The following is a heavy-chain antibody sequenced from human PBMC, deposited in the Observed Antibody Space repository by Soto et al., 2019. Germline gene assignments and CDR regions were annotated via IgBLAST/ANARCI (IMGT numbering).Heavy chain of an antibody. V-gene: IGHV4-34*01. CDR2: INLSGST. D-gene: IGHD3-10*01. Sequence: SETLSLACAVYGGSFSGYYWSWIRQPPGKGLEWIGEINLSGSTNYNPSLKSRVTISVDTPKNQFSLKLSSVTAADTAVYYCARIRGWVTMVRGVIINQYYYYYGMDVWGQGTTVTVSS. CDR3: ARIRGWVTMVRGVIINQYYYYYGMDV. CDR1: GGSFSGYY. J-gene: IGHJ6*02.